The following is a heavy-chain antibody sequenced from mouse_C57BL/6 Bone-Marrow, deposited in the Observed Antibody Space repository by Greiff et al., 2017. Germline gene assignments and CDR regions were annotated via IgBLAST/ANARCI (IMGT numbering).Heavy chain of an antibody. CDR1: GYTFTSYW. Sequence: QVQLQQPGAELVKPGASVKMSCKASGYTFTSYWITWVKQRPGQGLEWIGDIYPGSGSTNYNEKFKSKATLTVDTSSSTAYMQLSSLTSEDSAVYYCARSFYYYGSSCAMDYWGQGTSVTVSS. CDR3: ARSFYYYGSSCAMDY. D-gene: IGHD1-1*01. V-gene: IGHV1-55*01. CDR2: IYPGSGST. J-gene: IGHJ4*01.